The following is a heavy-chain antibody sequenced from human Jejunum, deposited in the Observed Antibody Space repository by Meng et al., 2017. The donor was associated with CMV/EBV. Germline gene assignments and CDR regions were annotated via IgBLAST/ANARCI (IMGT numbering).Heavy chain of an antibody. D-gene: IGHD2-2*01. CDR2: IYPGESDT. J-gene: IGHJ6*02. CDR3: ARWDCSGTSCYGNFFYYYGMDV. V-gene: IGHV5-51*01. Sequence: WIGWVRQMPGKGLEWMEIIYPGESDTRYRPSFEGKVTISADKSISTAYLQWSSLKASDTAMYYCARWDCSGTSCYGNFFYYYGMDVWGQGTTVTVSS. CDR1: W.